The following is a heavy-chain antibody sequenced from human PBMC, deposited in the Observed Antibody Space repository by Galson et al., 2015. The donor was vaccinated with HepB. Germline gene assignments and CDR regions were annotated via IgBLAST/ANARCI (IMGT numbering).Heavy chain of an antibody. CDR3: ASQDYDILTRRRNGMDV. V-gene: IGHV1-69*06. D-gene: IGHD3-9*01. CDR2: IIPIFGTA. J-gene: IGHJ6*02. Sequence: SVKVSCKASGGTFSSYAISWVRQAPGQGLEWMGGIIPIFGTANYAQKFQGRVTITADKSTSTAYMELSSLRSEDTAVYYCASQDYDILTRRRNGMDVWGQGTTVTVSS. CDR1: GGTFSSYA.